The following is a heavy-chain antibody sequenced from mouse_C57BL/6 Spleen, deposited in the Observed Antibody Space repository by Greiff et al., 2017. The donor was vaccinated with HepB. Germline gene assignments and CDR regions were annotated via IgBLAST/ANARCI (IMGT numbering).Heavy chain of an antibody. CDR2: ISSGGDYI. D-gene: IGHD1-2*01. CDR3: TRDRYYGHWYFDV. J-gene: IGHJ1*03. V-gene: IGHV5-9-1*02. Sequence: EVQGVESGEGLVKPGGSLKLSCAASGFTFSSYAMSWVRQTPEKRLEWVAYISSGGDYIYYADTVKGRFTISRDNARNTLYLQMSSLKSEDTAMYYCTRDRYYGHWYFDVWGTGTTVTVSS. CDR1: GFTFSSYA.